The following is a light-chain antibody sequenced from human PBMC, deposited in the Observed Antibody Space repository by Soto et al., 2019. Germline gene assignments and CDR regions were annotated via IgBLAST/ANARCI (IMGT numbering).Light chain of an antibody. CDR3: QQYIRWPLT. CDR1: QSLSSN. CDR2: GAS. Sequence: PGERATLSCRASQSLSSNYLAWYQQKPGQAPSLLIYGASTRATGTPARFSGSGSGTEFTLTISSLQSEDFAVYYCQQYIRWPLTFGGGTKVDIK. J-gene: IGKJ4*01. V-gene: IGKV3-15*01.